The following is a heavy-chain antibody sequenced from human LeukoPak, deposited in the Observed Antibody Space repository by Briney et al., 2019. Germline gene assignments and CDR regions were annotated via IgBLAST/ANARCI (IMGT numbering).Heavy chain of an antibody. D-gene: IGHD2-2*01. CDR2: IYTSGST. V-gene: IGHV4-61*02. CDR1: GGSISSGSYY. J-gene: IGHJ6*03. Sequence: SETLSLTCTVSGGSISSGSYYWSWIRQPAGKGLEWIGRIYTSGSTNYNPSLKSRVTISVDTSKNQFSLKLSSVTAADTAVYYCAREIVVVPAATFYYYMDVWGKGTTVTVSS. CDR3: AREIVVVPAATFYYYMDV.